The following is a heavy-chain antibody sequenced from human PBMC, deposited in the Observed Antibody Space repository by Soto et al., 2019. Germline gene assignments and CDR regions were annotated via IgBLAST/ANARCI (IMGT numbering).Heavy chain of an antibody. D-gene: IGHD5-18*01. CDR3: ARHVDTAMVYYYYYGMDV. CDR1: GYSFTSYW. J-gene: IGHJ6*02. Sequence: GESLKISRKGSGYSFTSYWISWVRQVPGKGLEWMGRIDPSDSYTNYSPSFQGHVTISADKSISTAYLQWSSLKASDTAMYYCARHVDTAMVYYYYYGMDVWGQGTTVTVSS. CDR2: IDPSDSYT. V-gene: IGHV5-10-1*01.